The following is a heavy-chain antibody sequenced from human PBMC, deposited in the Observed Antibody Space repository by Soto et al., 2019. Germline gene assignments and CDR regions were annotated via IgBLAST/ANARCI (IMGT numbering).Heavy chain of an antibody. CDR3: ARDPNPNLSFHYYGMEV. V-gene: IGHV1-46*01. CDR2: INPSTGSA. Sequence: ASVKASCKASGDTITSYYIHWVRQAPEQGLEWMGIINPSTGSASYARMFQGRVAMTRDTSTSTVYMEVSSLRSEDTAVYYCARDPNPNLSFHYYGMEVWGQGTPVTV. J-gene: IGHJ6*02. CDR1: GDTITSYY.